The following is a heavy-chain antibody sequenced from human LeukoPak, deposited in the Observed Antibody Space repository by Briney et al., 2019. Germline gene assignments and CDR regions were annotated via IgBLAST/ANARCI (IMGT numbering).Heavy chain of an antibody. J-gene: IGHJ6*02. V-gene: IGHV1-2*02. Sequence: ASVKVSCKASGYTFADYYMHWVRQAPGQGLEWVGSFNPYSGASKYAQKLQGRVTMTGDTSISTAYLQLGRVIGDDTAVYYCAKNGDYGYAMDVWGQGTTVTVSS. CDR3: AKNGDYGYAMDV. CDR2: FNPYSGAS. CDR1: GYTFADYY. D-gene: IGHD4-17*01.